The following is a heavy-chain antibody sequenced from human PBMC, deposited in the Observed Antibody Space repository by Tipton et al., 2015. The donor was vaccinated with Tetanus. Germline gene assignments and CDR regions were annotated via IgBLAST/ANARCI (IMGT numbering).Heavy chain of an antibody. V-gene: IGHV4-4*07. CDR2: VYNSGST. CDR1: GASISSYY. J-gene: IGHJ3*02. Sequence: TLSLTCTVSGASISSYYWSWIRQPAGKGLEWIGRVYNSGSTDYNPSLKSRLAMSLDTSKNQFPLKLSSVTAADTAVYYCARDHTRYSGSSVATFDIWGQGTMVTVSS. CDR3: ARDHTRYSGSSVATFDI. D-gene: IGHD6-6*01.